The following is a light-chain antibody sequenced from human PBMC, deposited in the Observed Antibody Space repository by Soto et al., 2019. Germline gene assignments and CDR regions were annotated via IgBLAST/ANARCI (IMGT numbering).Light chain of an antibody. J-gene: IGKJ1*01. CDR1: QSVRNN. CDR3: QHYNNWPPAWT. CDR2: GAS. Sequence: EIVMTQSPATLSVSPGERATLSCRASQSVRNNLAWYQQKPGQPPRLLIYGASTRATGIPARFSGSGSGTEFTLTISSLQSEDFALYYCQHYNNWPPAWTFGQGTKVDI. V-gene: IGKV3-15*01.